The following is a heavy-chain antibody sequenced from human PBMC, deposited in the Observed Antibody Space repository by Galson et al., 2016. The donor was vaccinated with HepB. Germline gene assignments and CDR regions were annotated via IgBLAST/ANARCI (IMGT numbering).Heavy chain of an antibody. CDR3: ARGLNEIHLWLTHYYYDLDV. D-gene: IGHD5-18*01. J-gene: IGHJ6*01. Sequence: ASGGTFSSYAISWVRQPPGQRLEWMGGIIPFFGAANYAQEFQGRVTITADESTSTAYMELSSLRSEDTAVYYRARGLNEIHLWLTHYYYDLDVWGQGTTVIVSS. CDR1: GGTFSSYA. CDR2: IIPFFGAA. V-gene: IGHV1-69*01.